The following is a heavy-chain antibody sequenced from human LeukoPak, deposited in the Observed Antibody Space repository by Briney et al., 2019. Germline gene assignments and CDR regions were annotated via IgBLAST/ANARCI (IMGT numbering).Heavy chain of an antibody. Sequence: GGSLRLSCAASGFSVSGKFMSWVRQAPGKGLEWVSIVHYDGKIRYAGSVGGRFTIYRDDSENTLFLQMNSLRVDDTAVYFCASGDGYLQPYWGQGTLVTVSS. V-gene: IGHV3-53*01. CDR3: ASGDGYLQPY. J-gene: IGHJ4*02. D-gene: IGHD2-21*01. CDR1: GFSVSGKF. CDR2: VHYDGKI.